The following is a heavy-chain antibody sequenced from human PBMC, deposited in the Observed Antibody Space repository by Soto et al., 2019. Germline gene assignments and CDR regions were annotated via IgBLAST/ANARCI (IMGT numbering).Heavy chain of an antibody. V-gene: IGHV3-7*01. CDR3: ARVEAARLTYYYYYMDV. J-gene: IGHJ6*03. Sequence: GGSLRLSCAASGXTFSSYWMSWVRQAPGKGLEWVANIKQDGSEKYYVDSVKGRFTISRDNAKNSLYLQMNSLRAEDTAVYYCARVEAARLTYYYYYMDVWGKGTTVTVSS. D-gene: IGHD6-6*01. CDR1: GXTFSSYW. CDR2: IKQDGSEK.